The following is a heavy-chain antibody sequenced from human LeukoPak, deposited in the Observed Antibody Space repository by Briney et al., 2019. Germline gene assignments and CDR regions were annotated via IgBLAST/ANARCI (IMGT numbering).Heavy chain of an antibody. Sequence: GGSLRLSCAVSGFTFSNLWMNWVRHAPGKGLEWVANINQGGSEKYYVDSVMGRFTISRDNAKNSLYLQMNSLRAEDTAVYYCARGRGMDVWGQGTTVTVSS. CDR3: ARGRGMDV. D-gene: IGHD3-10*01. V-gene: IGHV3-7*04. CDR2: INQGGSEK. CDR1: GFTFSNLW. J-gene: IGHJ6*02.